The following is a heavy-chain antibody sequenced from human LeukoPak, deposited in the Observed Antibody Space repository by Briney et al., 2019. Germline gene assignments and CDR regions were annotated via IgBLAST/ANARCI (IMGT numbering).Heavy chain of an antibody. CDR3: ARVAEAAAFDY. V-gene: IGHV3-21*01. CDR2: ISASGAGT. J-gene: IGHJ4*02. D-gene: IGHD6-13*01. Sequence: PGGSLRLSCAASGFTFSSYWMHWVRQAPGKGLEWVSAISASGAGTYYADSVKGRFTISRDNAKSSLYLQMNSLRADDTAVYYCARVAEAAAFDYWGQGTLVTVSS. CDR1: GFTFSSYW.